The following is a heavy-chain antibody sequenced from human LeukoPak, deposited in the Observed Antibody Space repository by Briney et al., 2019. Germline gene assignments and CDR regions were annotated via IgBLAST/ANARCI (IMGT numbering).Heavy chain of an antibody. Sequence: ASVKVSCKASGYTFTGYYMLWVRQAPGQGLEWMGRINPNSGGTNYAQKFQGRVTMTRDTSISTAYMELSRLRSDDTAVYYCARRTRNYYDSSGYPIRYFDYWGQGTLVTVSS. CDR1: GYTFTGYY. J-gene: IGHJ4*02. CDR3: ARRTRNYYDSSGYPIRYFDY. V-gene: IGHV1-2*06. CDR2: INPNSGGT. D-gene: IGHD3-22*01.